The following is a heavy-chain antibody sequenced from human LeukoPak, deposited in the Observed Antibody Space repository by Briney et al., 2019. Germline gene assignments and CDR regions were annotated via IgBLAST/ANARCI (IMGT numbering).Heavy chain of an antibody. CDR2: INPSDGAT. Sequence: ASVKVSCTASGYTFTMYYVHWVRQAPGQGLEWMGMINPSDGATTYAQRFQGRGTMTRDMSTTTVYMDLRSLRSEDSAVYFCAREKRGGLSGNLGGLFASYYTYYYMDVWGRGTTVTVSS. D-gene: IGHD1-26*01. V-gene: IGHV1-46*01. CDR1: GYTFTMYY. J-gene: IGHJ6*03. CDR3: AREKRGGLSGNLGGLFASYYTYYYMDV.